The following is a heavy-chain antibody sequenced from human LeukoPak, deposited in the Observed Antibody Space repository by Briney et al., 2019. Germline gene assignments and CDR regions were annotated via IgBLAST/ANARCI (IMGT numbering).Heavy chain of an antibody. V-gene: IGHV3-23*01. Sequence: GGSLRLPCAASGFTFSSYAMSWVRQAPGKGLKWVSGISGSGGSTYYADSVKGRFTISRDNSKNTLFLQMNSLRAEDTAVYYCAKRSPSSSGYDFDYWGQGTLVTVSS. J-gene: IGHJ4*02. CDR3: AKRSPSSSGYDFDY. CDR1: GFTFSSYA. D-gene: IGHD3-22*01. CDR2: ISGSGGST.